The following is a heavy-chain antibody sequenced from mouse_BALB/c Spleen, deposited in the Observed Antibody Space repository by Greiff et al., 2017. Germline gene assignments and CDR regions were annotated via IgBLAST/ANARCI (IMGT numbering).Heavy chain of an antibody. Sequence: EVQLQQSGTVLARPGASVKMSCKASGYTFTSYWMHWVKQRPGQGLEWIGAIYPGNSDTSYNQKFKGKAKLTAVTSTSTAYMELSSLTNEDSAVYYCTRWDIYYDRYYAMDYWGQGTSVTVSS. CDR1: GYTFTSYW. J-gene: IGHJ4*01. CDR2: IYPGNSDT. D-gene: IGHD2-4*01. V-gene: IGHV1-5*01. CDR3: TRWDIYYDRYYAMDY.